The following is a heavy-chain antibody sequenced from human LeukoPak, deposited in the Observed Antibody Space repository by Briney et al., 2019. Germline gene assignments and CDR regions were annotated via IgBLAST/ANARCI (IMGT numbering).Heavy chain of an antibody. V-gene: IGHV3-23*01. D-gene: IGHD3-22*01. CDR3: ARDGGYDSSGSPDY. CDR1: GFTFSSYA. J-gene: IGHJ4*02. Sequence: GGSLRLSCAASGFTFSSYAVSWVRQAPGKGLEWVSAISGSGGSTYYSDSVKGRFTISRDNSKNTLHLQMNSLRAEDTAVYYCARDGGYDSSGSPDYWGQGTLVTVSS. CDR2: ISGSGGST.